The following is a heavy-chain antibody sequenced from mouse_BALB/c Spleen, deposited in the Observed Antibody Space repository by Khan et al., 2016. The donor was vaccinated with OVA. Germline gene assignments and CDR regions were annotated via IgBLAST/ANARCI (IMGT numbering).Heavy chain of an antibody. D-gene: IGHD1-1*01. V-gene: IGHV1S41*01. Sequence: DLVKPGASVKLSCKASGYTFTSYWINWIKQRPGQGLEWIGRIAPGSGSTSYNEMFKGKATLTVDTSSSTAYIQLSSLSSEDSAVYFCARSNYYASSLYAMDYWDQGTSVTVSS. J-gene: IGHJ4*01. CDR2: IAPGSGST. CDR3: ARSNYYASSLYAMDY. CDR1: GYTFTSYW.